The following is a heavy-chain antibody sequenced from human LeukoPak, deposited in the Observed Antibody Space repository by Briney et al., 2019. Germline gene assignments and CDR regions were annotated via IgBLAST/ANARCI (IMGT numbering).Heavy chain of an antibody. CDR3: ARTDTIFGVVRPFDP. J-gene: IGHJ5*02. CDR1: GYTFTSYD. CDR2: MNPNSGNT. Sequence: ASVKVSCEASGYTFTSYDINWVRQATGQGLEWMGWMNPNSGNTGYAQKFQGRVTMTRNTSISTAYMELSSLRSEDTAVYYCARTDTIFGVVRPFDPWGQGTLVTVSS. D-gene: IGHD3-3*01. V-gene: IGHV1-8*01.